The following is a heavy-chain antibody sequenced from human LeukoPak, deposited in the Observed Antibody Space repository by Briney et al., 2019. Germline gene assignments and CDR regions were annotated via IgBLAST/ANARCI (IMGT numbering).Heavy chain of an antibody. CDR1: GGSISSGGYY. CDR3: ARDFSLPITMVRGVMDV. CDR2: IYYSGST. V-gene: IGHV4-30-2*03. Sequence: SQTLSLTCTVSGGSISSGGYYWSWIRQPPGKGLEWIGSIYYSGSTYYNPSLKSRVTISVDTSKNQFSLKLSSVTAADTAVYYCARDFSLPITMVRGVMDVWGQGTTVTVSS. J-gene: IGHJ6*02. D-gene: IGHD3-10*01.